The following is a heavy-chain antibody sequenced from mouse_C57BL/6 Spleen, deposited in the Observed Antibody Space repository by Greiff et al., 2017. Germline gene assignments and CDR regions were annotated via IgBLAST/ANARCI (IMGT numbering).Heavy chain of an antibody. J-gene: IGHJ4*01. CDR3: ARPPYSLYAMDY. CDR1: GFTFSDYG. Sequence: EVKLVESGGGLVKPGGSLKLSCAASGFTFSDYGMHWVRQAPEKGLEWVAYISSGSSTINYADTVKGRFTISRDNAKNTLFLQMTSLRSEDTAMYYCARPPYSLYAMDYWGQGTSVTVSS. CDR2: ISSGSSTI. D-gene: IGHD2-12*01. V-gene: IGHV5-17*01.